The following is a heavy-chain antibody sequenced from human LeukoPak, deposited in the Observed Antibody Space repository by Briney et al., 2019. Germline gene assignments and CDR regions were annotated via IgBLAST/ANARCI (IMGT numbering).Heavy chain of an antibody. J-gene: IGHJ3*02. D-gene: IGHD5-18*01. Sequence: SETLSLTCTVSGGSISSSSDYWGWIRQPPGKGLEWIGSLYYSGSTYYHPSLKSRVTISVDTSKNQFSLKLSSVTAADTAVYYCARSGYREGADALDIWGQGTMVSVSS. CDR2: LYYSGST. V-gene: IGHV4-39*07. CDR3: ARSGYREGADALDI. CDR1: GGSISSSSDY.